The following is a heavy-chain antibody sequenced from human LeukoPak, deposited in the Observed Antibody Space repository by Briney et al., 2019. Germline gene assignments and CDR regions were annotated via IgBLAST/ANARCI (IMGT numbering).Heavy chain of an antibody. D-gene: IGHD3-10*01. V-gene: IGHV4-39*07. Sequence: SETLSLTCTVSGGSISSSSYYWGWIRQPPGKGLEWIGSIYYSGSTYYNPSLKSRVTISVDTSKNQFSLKLSSVTAADTAVYYCARDGYYGSGSTYYFDYWGQGTLVTVPS. CDR1: GGSISSSSYY. CDR3: ARDGYYGSGSTYYFDY. J-gene: IGHJ4*02. CDR2: IYYSGST.